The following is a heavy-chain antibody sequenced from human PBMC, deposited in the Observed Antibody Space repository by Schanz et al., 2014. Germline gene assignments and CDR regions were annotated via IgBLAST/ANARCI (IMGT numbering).Heavy chain of an antibody. Sequence: QVQLVQSGAEVKKPGASVKVSCKASGYTFSDSYVHWVRQAPGQGLEWMGWITAYNGDTNYAQKLQGRVTITRDTSASTAYMELTSLRSEDTAVYYCARGYGDSPTDFWGQGTLVTVSS. CDR2: ITAYNGDT. CDR3: ARGYGDSPTDF. V-gene: IGHV1-18*04. CDR1: GYTFSDSY. J-gene: IGHJ4*02. D-gene: IGHD4-17*01.